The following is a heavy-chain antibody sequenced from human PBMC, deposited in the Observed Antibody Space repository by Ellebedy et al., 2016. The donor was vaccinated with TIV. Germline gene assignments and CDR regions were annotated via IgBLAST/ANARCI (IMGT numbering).Heavy chain of an antibody. D-gene: IGHD5-12*01. CDR3: VRGFGFFDY. V-gene: IGHV4-59*08. J-gene: IGHJ4*02. CDR2: IYYSGST. Sequence: MPSETLSLTCTVSGGSITNYYWSWTRQPPGKGLEWIGYIYYSGSTDYNPSLRSRVTISVDTSKNQFSLKLNSVTAADTAVYYFVRGFGFFDYWGQGTLVTVSS. CDR1: GGSITNYY.